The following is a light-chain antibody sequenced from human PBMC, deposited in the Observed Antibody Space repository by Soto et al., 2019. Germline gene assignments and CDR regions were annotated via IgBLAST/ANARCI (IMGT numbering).Light chain of an antibody. CDR1: SGHSSYI. Sequence: QLVLTQSSSASTALGSSVKLTCTVSSGHSSYIIAWHQQQPGKAPRYLMKLEGSGSYNKGSGVPDRFSGSSSGADRYLTISNLQIEDEANYYCETWDSNTRVFGGGTKVTVL. V-gene: IGLV4-60*02. CDR2: LEGSGSY. J-gene: IGLJ2*01. CDR3: ETWDSNTRV.